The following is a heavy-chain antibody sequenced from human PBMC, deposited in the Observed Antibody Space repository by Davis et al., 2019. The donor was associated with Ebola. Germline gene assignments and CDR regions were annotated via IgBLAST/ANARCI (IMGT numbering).Heavy chain of an antibody. CDR2: ISGSGGST. CDR3: ARDNRPRTTLTYFDY. J-gene: IGHJ4*02. Sequence: GGSLRLSCTDSVITFSSYAMTWVRQAPGKGLEWVSAISGSGGSTYYADSVKGRFTISRHNAENAVYLHMNSLKAEDTAIYYCARDNRPRTTLTYFDYWGQGILVTVSS. CDR1: VITFSSYA. D-gene: IGHD1-1*01. V-gene: IGHV3-23*01.